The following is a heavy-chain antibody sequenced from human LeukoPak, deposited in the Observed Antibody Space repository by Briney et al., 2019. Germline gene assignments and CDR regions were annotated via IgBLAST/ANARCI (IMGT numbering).Heavy chain of an antibody. Sequence: PSGGSLRLSCAASGFSFSSCAMSWVRQAPGKGPQWVSGVSVDGNSRYYADSLKGRFTISRDNSANTVYLQMNNLADEDTAVYYCVKDRGYWGQGTLVTVSS. CDR2: VSVDGNSR. J-gene: IGHJ4*02. V-gene: IGHV3-23*01. CDR1: GFSFSSCA. CDR3: VKDRGY.